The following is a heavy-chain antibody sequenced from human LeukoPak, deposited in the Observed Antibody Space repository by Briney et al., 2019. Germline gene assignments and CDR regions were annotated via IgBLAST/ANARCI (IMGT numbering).Heavy chain of an antibody. CDR2: IYYSGST. D-gene: IGHD3-16*02. V-gene: IGHV4-39*07. Sequence: SETLSLTCTVSGGSISSSSYYWGWIRQPPGKGLEWIGSIYYSGSTYYNPSLKSRVTISVDTSKNQFSLKLSSVTAADTAVYYCARGRGVVFGVGELSQNDYWGQGTLVTVSS. J-gene: IGHJ4*02. CDR1: GGSISSSSYY. CDR3: ARGRGVVFGVGELSQNDY.